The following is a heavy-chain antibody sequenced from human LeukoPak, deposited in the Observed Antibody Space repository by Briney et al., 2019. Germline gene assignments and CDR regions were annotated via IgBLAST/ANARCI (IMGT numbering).Heavy chain of an antibody. CDR3: AKDLGHGNLGRYDFDY. V-gene: IGHV3-30*18. J-gene: IGHJ4*02. CDR1: GFTFSSYG. Sequence: PGGSLRLSCAASGFTFSSYGMHWVRQAPGKGLEWVAVISYDGSNKYYADSVKGRFTISRDNSKNTLYLQMNSLRAEDTAVYYCAKDLGHGNLGRYDFDYWGQGTLVTVSS. D-gene: IGHD3-16*01. CDR2: ISYDGSNK.